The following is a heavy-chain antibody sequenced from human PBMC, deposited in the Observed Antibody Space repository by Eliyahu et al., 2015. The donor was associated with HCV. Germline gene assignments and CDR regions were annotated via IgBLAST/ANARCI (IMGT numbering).Heavy chain of an antibody. CDR3: TTDPQQIYDFWSGYYTNYYYFDY. CDR1: GFTFSNAW. J-gene: IGHJ4*02. CDR2: IKSKTDGGTT. V-gene: IGHV3-15*07. Sequence: EVQLVESGGGLVKPGGSLRLSCAASGFTFSNAWMNWVXXAPGKGLEWVGRIKSKTDGGTTDYAAPVKGRFTISRDDSKNTLYLQMNSLKTEDTAVYYCTTDPQQIYDFWSGYYTNYYYFDYWGQGTLVTVSS. D-gene: IGHD3-3*01.